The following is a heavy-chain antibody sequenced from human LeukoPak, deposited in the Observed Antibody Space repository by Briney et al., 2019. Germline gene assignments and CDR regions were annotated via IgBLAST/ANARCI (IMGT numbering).Heavy chain of an antibody. CDR3: ARGGSRGYYDFWSGYDHYYYYGMDV. J-gene: IGHJ6*02. CDR2: MNPNSGNT. D-gene: IGHD3-3*01. V-gene: IGHV1-8*02. CDR1: GYTFTGYY. Sequence: ASVKVSCKASGYTFTGYYMHWVRQATGQGLEWMGWMNPNSGNTGYAQKFQGRVTMTRNTSISTAYMELSSLRSEDTAVYYCARGGSRGYYDFWSGYDHYYYYGMDVWGQGTTVTVSS.